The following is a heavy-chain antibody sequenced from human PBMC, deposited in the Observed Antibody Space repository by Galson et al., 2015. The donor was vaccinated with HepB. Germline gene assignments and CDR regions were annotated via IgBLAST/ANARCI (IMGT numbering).Heavy chain of an antibody. V-gene: IGHV1-46*01. CDR3: AKVADCSSTSCYSGFWFDP. CDR1: GYTFTSYY. J-gene: IGHJ5*02. D-gene: IGHD2-2*01. Sequence: SVKVSCKASGYTFTSYYMHWVRQAPGQGLEWMGIINPSGGSTSYAQKFQGRVTMTRDTSTSTVYMELSSLRSEDTAVYYCAKVADCSSTSCYSGFWFDPWGQGTLVTVSS. CDR2: INPSGGST.